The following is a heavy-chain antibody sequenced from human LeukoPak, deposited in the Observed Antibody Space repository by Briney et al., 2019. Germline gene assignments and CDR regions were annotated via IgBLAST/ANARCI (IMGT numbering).Heavy chain of an antibody. D-gene: IGHD1-26*01. Sequence: SETLSLTCTVSGGSISSGSHYWSGLRPPAGKGREWIGRIYSSGNTNYHPSLKSRVTISLYTSKNQFSLNLSAGTAAGTAVYYCAGEVGGSWFDPWGRGTLVSVPS. V-gene: IGHV4-61*02. CDR3: AGEVGGSWFDP. CDR2: IYSSGNT. CDR1: GGSISSGSHY. J-gene: IGHJ5*02.